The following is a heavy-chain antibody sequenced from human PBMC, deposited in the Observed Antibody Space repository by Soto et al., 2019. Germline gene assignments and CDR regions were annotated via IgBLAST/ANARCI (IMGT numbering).Heavy chain of an antibody. D-gene: IGHD2-2*01. CDR2: IYPGDSDT. V-gene: IGHV5-51*01. J-gene: IGHJ6*02. Sequence: PGESLKISCKGSGYSFTSYWIGWVRQMPGKGLEWMGIIYPGDSDTRYSPSFQGQVTISADKSISTAYLQWSSLKASDTAMYYCARRPRTRGYCISTSCLNYYYGMAVWAQGTTVTVSS. CDR3: ARRPRTRGYCISTSCLNYYYGMAV. CDR1: GYSFTSYW.